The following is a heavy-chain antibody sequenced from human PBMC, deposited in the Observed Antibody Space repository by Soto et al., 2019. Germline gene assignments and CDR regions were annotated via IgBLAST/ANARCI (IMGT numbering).Heavy chain of an antibody. Sequence: QVQLQESGPGLVKPSQTLSLTCTVSGGSISSGDYFWSWIRQSPGKGLEWIGYISSFGSTYYNPSLKSRVSVSRDTSKNQFSLKLSSVTTTDTAVYYCARGLVIRPYYYHGMDVWGQGTTVTVSS. J-gene: IGHJ6*02. CDR2: ISSFGST. D-gene: IGHD3-9*01. CDR1: GGSISSGDYF. CDR3: ARGLVIRPYYYHGMDV. V-gene: IGHV4-30-4*01.